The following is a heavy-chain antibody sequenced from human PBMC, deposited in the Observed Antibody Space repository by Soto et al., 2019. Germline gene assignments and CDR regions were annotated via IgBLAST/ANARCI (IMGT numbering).Heavy chain of an antibody. CDR1: GFTFSTFS. D-gene: IGHD6-19*01. Sequence: PGGSLRLSCAASGFTFSTFSMNWVRQAPGRGLEWISYISGGGLPISYADSLKGRFTISRDNAKNSLYLQMDSLTDEDTAVYYCARDLGWAFDSWGQGTLVTVSS. CDR2: ISGGGLPI. V-gene: IGHV3-48*02. CDR3: ARDLGWAFDS. J-gene: IGHJ4*02.